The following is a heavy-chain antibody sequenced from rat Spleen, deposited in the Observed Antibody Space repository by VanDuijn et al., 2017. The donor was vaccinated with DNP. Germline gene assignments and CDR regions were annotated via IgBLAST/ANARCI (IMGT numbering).Heavy chain of an antibody. Sequence: QIQLQQSGGELAKPGSSVKISCKASGYTFTSYYISWIKQTTGQGLECIGYINTGSRGTHYNEKFKGKATLTVDKSSSTAFMQLSSLTPDDSAVYYCARGSRVWFAYWGQGTLVTVSS. CDR3: ARGSRVWFAY. J-gene: IGHJ3*01. CDR2: INTGSRGT. CDR1: GYTFTSYY. D-gene: IGHD1-11*01. V-gene: IGHV1-43*01.